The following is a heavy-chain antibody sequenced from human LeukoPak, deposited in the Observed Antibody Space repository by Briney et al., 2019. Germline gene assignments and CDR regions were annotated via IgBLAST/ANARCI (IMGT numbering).Heavy chain of an antibody. V-gene: IGHV3-43*01. CDR3: AKARSSSWSYLEF. CDR2: ISWEGSTT. J-gene: IGHJ4*02. Sequence: GGSLRLSCATSGFAFDDHTMHWVRQLPGKGLEWLCLISWEGSTTYYADSVKDRFTISRDTSKNSLYLQMNSLRTGDTALYYCAKARSSSWSYLEFWGQGTLVTVSS. D-gene: IGHD6-13*01. CDR1: GFAFDDHT.